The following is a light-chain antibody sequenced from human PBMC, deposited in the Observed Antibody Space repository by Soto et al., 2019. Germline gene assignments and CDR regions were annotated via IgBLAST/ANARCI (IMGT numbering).Light chain of an antibody. J-gene: IGLJ1*01. CDR1: SSNTRRNS. CDR3: AAWDDSLNGYV. CDR2: SSN. V-gene: IGLV1-44*01. Sequence: QSVLTLPPSSSGTFGHRVTFSCSGSSSNTRRNSVIWYQQLPGTAAKPLICSSNQRPSGVPDRFSGSKSGTSASVAISGLQSEDGADDYCAAWDDSLNGYVFGTGNKVNVL.